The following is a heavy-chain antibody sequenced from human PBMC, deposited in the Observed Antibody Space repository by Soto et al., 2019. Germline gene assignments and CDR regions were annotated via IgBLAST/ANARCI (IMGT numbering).Heavy chain of an antibody. CDR1: GFTFSSYG. V-gene: IGHV3-30*18. CDR3: VKEYSSGWSYWYFDL. D-gene: IGHD6-19*01. Sequence: QVQLVESGGGVVQPGGSLRLSCAASGFTFSSYGIQWVRQAPGKGLEWVAVISADGRGQYFADSVKGRFTISRDNSKNTLYLQMNSLRAEDTAVYYCVKEYSSGWSYWYFDLWGRGTLVTVSS. J-gene: IGHJ2*01. CDR2: ISADGRGQ.